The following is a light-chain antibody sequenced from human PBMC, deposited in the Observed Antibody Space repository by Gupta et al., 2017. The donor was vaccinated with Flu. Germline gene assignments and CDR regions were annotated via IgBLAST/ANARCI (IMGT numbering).Light chain of an antibody. CDR2: EVS. J-gene: IGLJ3*02. CDR1: SSDVGGYNY. Sequence: SITISCTGTSSDVGGYNYVSWYQQHPGKAPKLMIYEVSNRPAGVANRFSGSKSGKTASLTISGLQAEDEADYYCSSYTSSSTLEFGGGTKLTVL. V-gene: IGLV2-14*01. CDR3: SSYTSSSTLE.